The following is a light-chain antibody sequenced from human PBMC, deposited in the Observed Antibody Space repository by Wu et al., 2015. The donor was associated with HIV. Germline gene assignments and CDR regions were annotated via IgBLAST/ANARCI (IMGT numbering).Light chain of an antibody. CDR3: QQYGTSPFT. V-gene: IGKV3-20*01. J-gene: IGKJ4*01. CDR2: GAS. CDR1: QSVSSSH. Sequence: DIVLTQSPGTLSLSSGERATLSCRASQSVSSSHLAWYQQKPGQAPRLLMYGASTRAAGIPDRFSGSGSGTDFTLTINRLKPEDLAVYYCQQYGTSPFTFGGGTKVEIK.